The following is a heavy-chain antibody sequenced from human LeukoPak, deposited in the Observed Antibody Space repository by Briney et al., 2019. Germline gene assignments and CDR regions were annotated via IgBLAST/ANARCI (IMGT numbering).Heavy chain of an antibody. CDR3: ARDRTYAHDAFDI. Sequence: SGTLSLTCAVSGCSISSSNWWSWVRQPPGKGLEWIGEIYHSGSTNYNPSLKSRVTISVDKSKNQFSLKLSSVTAADTAVYYCARDRTYAHDAFDIWGQGTMVTVSS. D-gene: IGHD3-16*01. J-gene: IGHJ3*02. CDR1: GCSISSSNW. CDR2: IYHSGST. V-gene: IGHV4-4*02.